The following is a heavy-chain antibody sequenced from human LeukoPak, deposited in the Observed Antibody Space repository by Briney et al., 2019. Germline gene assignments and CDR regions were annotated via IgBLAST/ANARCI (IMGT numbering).Heavy chain of an antibody. CDR1: GGSISSGDYY. Sequence: SQTLSLTCTVSGGSISSGDYYWSWIRQPPGKGLEWIGNIYYSGSTYYNPSLKSRVTISVDTSKNQFSLKLSSVTAADTAVYYCASYSSGWYSDYWGQGTLVTVSS. D-gene: IGHD6-19*01. CDR3: ASYSSGWYSDY. V-gene: IGHV4-30-4*01. CDR2: IYYSGST. J-gene: IGHJ4*02.